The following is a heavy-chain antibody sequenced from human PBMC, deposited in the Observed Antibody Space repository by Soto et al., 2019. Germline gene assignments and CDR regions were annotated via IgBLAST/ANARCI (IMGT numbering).Heavy chain of an antibody. CDR1: GGSISSGDYY. D-gene: IGHD3-10*01. V-gene: IGHV4-30-4*01. CDR2: IYYSGST. Sequence: QVQLQESGPGLVKPSQTLSLTCTVSGGSISSGDYYWSWIRQPQGKGLEWIGYIYYSGSTYYNPSLKSRVNRSVDTSKNQFSLKLSSVTAADTAVYYCARGNIITMAFGDIWGQGTMVTVSS. J-gene: IGHJ3*02. CDR3: ARGNIITMAFGDI.